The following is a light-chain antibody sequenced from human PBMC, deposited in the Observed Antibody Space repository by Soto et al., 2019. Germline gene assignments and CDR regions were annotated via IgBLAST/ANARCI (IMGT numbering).Light chain of an antibody. CDR3: QQLRSYPST. Sequence: IQLTQSPSSLSASVGDRVTITCRASQDISSSLGWYQQKPGKAPKLLIYAASILQSGVPSRFSGSGFGTDFTLTISSLLAEDFASYFCQQLRSYPSTFGGGTKVEIK. CDR2: AAS. J-gene: IGKJ4*01. V-gene: IGKV1-9*01. CDR1: QDISSS.